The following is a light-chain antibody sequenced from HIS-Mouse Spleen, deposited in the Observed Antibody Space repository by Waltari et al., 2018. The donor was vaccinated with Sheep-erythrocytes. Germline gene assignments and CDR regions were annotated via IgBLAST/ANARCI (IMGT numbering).Light chain of an antibody. J-gene: IGLJ3*02. Sequence: QSALTQPASVSGSPGQSITISCTGTSSDGGSYNLVPWYQQHPGKAPKLLIYGNSNRPSGVPDRFSGSKSGTSASLAITGLQAEDEADYYCQSYDSSLSGSVFGGGTKLTVL. CDR3: QSYDSSLSGSV. CDR1: SSDGGSYNL. V-gene: IGLV2-14*02. CDR2: GNS.